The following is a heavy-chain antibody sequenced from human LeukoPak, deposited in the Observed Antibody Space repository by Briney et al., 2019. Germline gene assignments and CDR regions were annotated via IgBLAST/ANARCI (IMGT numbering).Heavy chain of an antibody. CDR3: ARGSPAAV. Sequence: GGSLRLSCAASGFALSRYWMHWVRQAPGKGLVWVSRINTDGSTTNYADSVKGRFTISRDNAENTLYLQMNSLRAEDTAVYYCARGSPAAVWGQGALVTVSS. V-gene: IGHV3-74*01. CDR1: GFALSRYW. CDR2: INTDGSTT. D-gene: IGHD6-25*01. J-gene: IGHJ4*02.